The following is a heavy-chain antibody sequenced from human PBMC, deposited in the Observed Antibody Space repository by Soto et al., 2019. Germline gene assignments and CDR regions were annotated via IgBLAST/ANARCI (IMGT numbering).Heavy chain of an antibody. CDR3: ARDFKRYSSPPGPLEY. CDR2: IRSKAYGGTT. D-gene: IGHD6-13*01. V-gene: IGHV3-49*03. J-gene: IGHJ4*02. CDR1: GFTFGDYA. Sequence: GGSLRLSCTASGFTFGDYAMSWFRQAPGKGLEWVGFIRSKAYGGTTEYAASVKGRFTISRDDSKSIAYLQMNSLKTEDTAVYYCARDFKRYSSPPGPLEYWGLGTLVTVSS.